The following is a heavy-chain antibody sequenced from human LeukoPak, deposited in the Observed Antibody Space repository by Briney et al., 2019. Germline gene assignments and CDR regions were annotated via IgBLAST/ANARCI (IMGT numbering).Heavy chain of an antibody. D-gene: IGHD2-21*02. V-gene: IGHV4-39*01. CDR3: ARVGARGLVVVTAIHYYYYMDV. CDR2: IYYSGNT. J-gene: IGHJ6*03. Sequence: PSETLSLTCTVSGDSISTSNSYWGWIRQPPGKGLEWIGSIYYSGNTYYNASLKSRVTISVDTSKNQFSLKLSSVTAADTAVYYCARVGARGLVVVTAIHYYYYMDVWGKGTTVTVSS. CDR1: GDSISTSNSY.